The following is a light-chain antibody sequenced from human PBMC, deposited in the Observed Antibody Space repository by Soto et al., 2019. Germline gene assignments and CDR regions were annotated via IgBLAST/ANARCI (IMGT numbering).Light chain of an antibody. CDR3: QQLESYPST. CDR2: ATS. J-gene: IGKJ4*01. Sequence: IQMTQSPSSVSASVGDRVTMTCRASQGVGGWLAWYQQKPGKVPKLLIYATSSLHSGVPSRFSGSGSGTDFTLTISSLQPEDFATYYCQQLESYPSTFGGGTKVDIK. V-gene: IGKV1-12*02. CDR1: QGVGGW.